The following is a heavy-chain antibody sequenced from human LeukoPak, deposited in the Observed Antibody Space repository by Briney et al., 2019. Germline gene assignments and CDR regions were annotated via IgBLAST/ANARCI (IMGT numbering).Heavy chain of an antibody. Sequence: SVKVSCKASGGTFSSYAISWVRQAPGQGLEWMGRIIPILGIANYAQKFQGRVTITADKSTSTAYMELSTLRSEDTAVYYCAAGSGTAMVRIDYWGQGTLVTVSS. D-gene: IGHD5-18*01. V-gene: IGHV1-69*04. J-gene: IGHJ4*02. CDR2: IIPILGIA. CDR1: GGTFSSYA. CDR3: AAGSGTAMVRIDY.